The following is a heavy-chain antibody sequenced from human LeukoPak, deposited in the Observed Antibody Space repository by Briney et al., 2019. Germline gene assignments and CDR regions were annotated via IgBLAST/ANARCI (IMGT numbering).Heavy chain of an antibody. J-gene: IGHJ4*02. D-gene: IGHD3-22*01. CDR1: GGSISSGGYY. V-gene: IGHV4-31*03. CDR2: IYYSGST. Sequence: SETLSLTCTVSGGSISSGGYYWSWIRQHPGKGLEWIGYIYYSGSTYYNPSLKSRVTISVDTSKNQFSLKLSSVTAADTAVYYCARSYYDSSGYYYHFDYWGQGTLVTVSS. CDR3: ARSYYDSSGYYYHFDY.